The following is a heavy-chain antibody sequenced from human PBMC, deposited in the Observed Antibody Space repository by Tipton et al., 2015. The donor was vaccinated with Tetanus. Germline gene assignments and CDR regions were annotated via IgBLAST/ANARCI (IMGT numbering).Heavy chain of an antibody. J-gene: IGHJ6*03. D-gene: IGHD5-12*01. CDR1: GASISTYS. Sequence: TLSLTCTVSGASISTYSWTWIRQPPGKGLEWIAYLYFSGNTNYNPSLKTRVTMSPDTSKNQVSLRLNSVTAADTAVYYCARAGEGGYDATMGFYYYYMDVWGKGTTVTVSS. CDR3: ARAGEGGYDATMGFYYYYMDV. CDR2: LYFSGNT. V-gene: IGHV4-59*01.